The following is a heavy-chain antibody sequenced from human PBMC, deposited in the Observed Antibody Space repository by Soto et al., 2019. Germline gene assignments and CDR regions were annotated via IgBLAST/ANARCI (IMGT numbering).Heavy chain of an antibody. V-gene: IGHV1-18*01. J-gene: IGHJ5*02. Sequence: QVQLVQSGAEVKKPGASVKVSCKASGYTFTSYGISWVRQAPGQGLEWMGWISVYNGNTNYAQKLQGRVTMTPDTSTSTAYMGLRSMRSDDTDVYFCARTAIGGRNWFDPWGQGTLVTVSS. CDR2: ISVYNGNT. CDR3: ARTAIGGRNWFDP. CDR1: GYTFTSYG. D-gene: IGHD2-15*01.